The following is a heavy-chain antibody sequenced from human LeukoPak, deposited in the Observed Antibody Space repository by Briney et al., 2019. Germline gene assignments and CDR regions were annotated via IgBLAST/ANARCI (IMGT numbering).Heavy chain of an antibody. CDR3: AGERWLQFGIFPTFDY. V-gene: IGHV1-24*01. CDR1: GYTLTELS. CDR2: FDPEDGET. J-gene: IGHJ4*02. Sequence: ASVKVSCKVSGYTLTELSMHWVRQAPGKGLEWMGGFDPEDGETIYAQKFQGRVTMTEDTSTDTAYMELSSLRSEDTAVYYCAGERWLQFGIFPTFDYWGQGTLVTVSS. D-gene: IGHD5-24*01.